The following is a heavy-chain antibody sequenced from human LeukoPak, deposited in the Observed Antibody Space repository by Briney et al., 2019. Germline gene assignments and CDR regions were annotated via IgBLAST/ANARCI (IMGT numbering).Heavy chain of an antibody. CDR3: ASNPLRGIVVVTAYYFDY. D-gene: IGHD2-21*02. CDR1: GGTFSSYA. CDR2: IIPIFGTA. Sequence: GASVKVSCKASGGTFSSYAISWVRQAPGQGLEWMGGIIPIFGTANYAQKFQGRDTITADESTSTAYMELSSLRSEDTAAYYCASNPLRGIVVVTAYYFDYWGQGTLVTVSS. J-gene: IGHJ4*02. V-gene: IGHV1-69*13.